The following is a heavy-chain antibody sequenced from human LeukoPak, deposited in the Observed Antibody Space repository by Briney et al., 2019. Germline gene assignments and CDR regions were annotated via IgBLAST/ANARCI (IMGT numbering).Heavy chain of an antibody. CDR2: IRSKANSYAT. CDR1: GFTFSGSA. Sequence: GGSLRLSCAASGFTFSGSAMHWVRQASGKGLEWVGRIRSKANSYATAYATSVKGRFTISRDDSKNTAYLQMNSLKTEDTAVYYCTSLSLVGATYYFDYWGQGTLVTVSS. CDR3: TSLSLVGATYYFDY. J-gene: IGHJ4*02. V-gene: IGHV3-73*01. D-gene: IGHD1-26*01.